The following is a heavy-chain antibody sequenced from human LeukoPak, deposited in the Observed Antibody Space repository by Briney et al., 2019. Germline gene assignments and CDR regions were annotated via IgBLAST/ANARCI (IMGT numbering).Heavy chain of an antibody. J-gene: IGHJ6*04. D-gene: IGHD6-6*01. CDR3: ARFTYATRPSDV. CDR2: MYSSGST. CDR1: GRSINGYY. V-gene: IGHV4-4*09. Sequence: SETLSLTCSVSGRSINGYYWSWIRRPPGQTLEWIGYMYSSGSTNYNPSLQSRVTMSVDTSMNQFSLRLSSVTAADTAVYYCARFTYATRPSDVWGKGTTVTVSS.